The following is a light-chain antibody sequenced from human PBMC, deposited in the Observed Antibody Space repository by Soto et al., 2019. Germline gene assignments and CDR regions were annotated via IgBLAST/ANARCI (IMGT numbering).Light chain of an antibody. CDR2: EGG. CDR3: CSYAGSRPNYV. Sequence: QSALTQPASVSGSPGQSITISCTGASSDVGSYNLVSWYQQHPGKAPKLMIYEGGKRPSGVSNRFSGSKSGNTASLTISGLQTEDEADYYCCSYAGSRPNYVFGTGTKLTVL. J-gene: IGLJ1*01. V-gene: IGLV2-23*01. CDR1: SSDVGSYNL.